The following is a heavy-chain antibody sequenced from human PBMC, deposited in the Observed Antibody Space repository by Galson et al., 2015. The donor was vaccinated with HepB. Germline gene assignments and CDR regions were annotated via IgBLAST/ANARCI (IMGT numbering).Heavy chain of an antibody. CDR1: GYTFTSYA. J-gene: IGHJ4*02. CDR2: INAGNGNP. V-gene: IGHV1-3*01. CDR3: ARENRGGTDY. Sequence: SVKVSCKASGYTFTSYAMHWVRQAPGQRLEWMGWINAGNGNPKYSQKFQGRVTITRDTSATTAYMGLSSLRSEDTAVYYCARENRGGTDYWGQGTLVTVSS. D-gene: IGHD1-1*01.